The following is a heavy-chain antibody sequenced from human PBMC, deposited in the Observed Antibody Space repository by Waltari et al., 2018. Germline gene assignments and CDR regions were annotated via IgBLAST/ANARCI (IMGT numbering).Heavy chain of an antibody. CDR1: GFTFSSYA. J-gene: IGHJ6*02. V-gene: IGHV3-30*04. CDR3: ARDGLLWFGEFPQNYYGMDV. CDR2: ISYDGSNK. D-gene: IGHD3-10*01. Sequence: QVQLVESGGGVVQPGRSLRLSCAASGFTFSSYAMHWVRQAPGKGLEWVAVISYDGSNKYYADSVKGRFTISRDNSKKTRELQMKSLGAEDTAVYYCARDGLLWFGEFPQNYYGMDVWGQGTTVTVSS.